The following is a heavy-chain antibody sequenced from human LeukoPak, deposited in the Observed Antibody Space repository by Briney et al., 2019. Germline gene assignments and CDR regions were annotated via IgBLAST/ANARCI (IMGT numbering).Heavy chain of an antibody. Sequence: KPSETLSLTCTVSGGSISSGGYSWSWIRQHPGKGLEWIGYIYYSGSTYYNPSLKSRVTISVDTSKNQFSLKLSSVTAADTAVYYCARDIGVAYCGGDCYSAPYAFDIWGQGTMVTVSS. CDR3: ARDIGVAYCGGDCYSAPYAFDI. CDR1: GGSISSGGYS. CDR2: IYYSGST. D-gene: IGHD2-21*02. V-gene: IGHV4-31*03. J-gene: IGHJ3*02.